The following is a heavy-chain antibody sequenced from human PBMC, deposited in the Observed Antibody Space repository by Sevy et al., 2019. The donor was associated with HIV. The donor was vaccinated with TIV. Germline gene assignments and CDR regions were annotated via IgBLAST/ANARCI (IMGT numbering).Heavy chain of an antibody. CDR3: ARGRRNKASLDF. D-gene: IGHD4-4*01. CDR1: GYSISSGYF. CDR2: ISQSGTT. J-gene: IGHJ4*02. V-gene: IGHV4-38-2*02. Sequence: SETLSLTCTVSGYSISSGYFWGWVRQPPGRGLEWIGDISQSGTTYFSPSLKSRVTISVDTAKNEISLKVHSVTAADTAVYYCARGRRNKASLDFWGQGTLVTVSS.